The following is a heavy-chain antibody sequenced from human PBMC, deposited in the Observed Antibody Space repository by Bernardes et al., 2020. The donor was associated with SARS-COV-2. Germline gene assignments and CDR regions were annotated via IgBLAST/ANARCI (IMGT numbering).Heavy chain of an antibody. V-gene: IGHV3-23*01. D-gene: IGHD3-10*01. CDR2: ISSSGGIT. CDR1: EFTFSSYA. CDR3: AKVLGLGSSEPYDY. Sequence: GGSLRLSCAASEFTFSSYAMSWVRQAPGKGLEWVPCISSSGGITYYADSVKGRFTISRDNSKNTLFLQMNSLRAEDTAVYYCAKVLGLGSSEPYDYWGQGTMVTVSS. J-gene: IGHJ4*02.